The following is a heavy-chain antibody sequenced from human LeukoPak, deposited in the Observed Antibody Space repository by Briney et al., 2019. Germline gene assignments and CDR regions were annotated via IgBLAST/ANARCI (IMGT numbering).Heavy chain of an antibody. CDR3: ARSFRYYYGSGSYYYYGMDV. Sequence: SETLSLTCTVSGGSISSYYWSWIRQPPGKGLEWIGYVYYSGSTNYNPSLKSRVTISVDTSKNQFSLKLSSVTAADAAVYYCARSFRYYYGSGSYYYYGMDVWGQGTTVTVSS. CDR2: VYYSGST. D-gene: IGHD3-10*01. V-gene: IGHV4-59*01. CDR1: GGSISSYY. J-gene: IGHJ6*02.